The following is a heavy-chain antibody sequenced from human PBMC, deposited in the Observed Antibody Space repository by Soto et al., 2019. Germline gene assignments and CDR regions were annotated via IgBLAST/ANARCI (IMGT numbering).Heavy chain of an antibody. J-gene: IGHJ4*02. V-gene: IGHV3-33*01. CDR1: GFAFSTNG. CDR3: ARNPSTVDIVATGD. Sequence: QVQLVESGGGVVQPGTSLRLSCAASGFAFSTNGMHWVRQAPGKGLEWVALIRNDGKTKSYAESVKGRFTISRDNSKNTLYLQMDSLRGGDTAGYYCARNPSTVDIVATGDWGQGTLVTVSS. CDR2: IRNDGKTK. D-gene: IGHD5-12*01.